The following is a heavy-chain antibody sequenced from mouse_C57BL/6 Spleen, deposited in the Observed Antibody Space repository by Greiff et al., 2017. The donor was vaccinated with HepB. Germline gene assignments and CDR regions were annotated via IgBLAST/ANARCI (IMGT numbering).Heavy chain of an antibody. CDR2: IYPGDGDT. Sequence: VQLQQSGPELVKPGASVKISCKASGYAFSSSWMNWVKQRPGKGLEWIGRIYPGDGDTNYNGKFKGKATLTADKSSSTAYMQLSSLTSEDSAVYFCARPYFDVWGTGTTVTVSS. J-gene: IGHJ1*03. CDR1: GYAFSSSW. CDR3: ARPYFDV. V-gene: IGHV1-82*01.